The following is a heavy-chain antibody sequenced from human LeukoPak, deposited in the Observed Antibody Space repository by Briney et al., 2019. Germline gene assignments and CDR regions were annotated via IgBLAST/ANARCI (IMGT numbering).Heavy chain of an antibody. CDR2: INHSGST. Sequence: PSETLSLTCPVYGGSFSGYYWSWIRQPPGKGLEWIGEINHSGSTNYNPSLKSRVTISVDTSKNQFSLKLSSVTAADTAVYYCASSGWYRSPADYWGQGTLVTVSS. CDR3: ASSGWYRSPADY. J-gene: IGHJ4*02. V-gene: IGHV4-34*01. CDR1: GGSFSGYY. D-gene: IGHD6-19*01.